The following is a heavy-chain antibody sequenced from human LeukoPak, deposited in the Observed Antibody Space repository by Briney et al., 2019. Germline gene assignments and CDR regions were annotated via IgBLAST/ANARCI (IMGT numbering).Heavy chain of an antibody. D-gene: IGHD3-22*01. V-gene: IGHV1-2*02. CDR1: GYTFTDYY. Sequence: ASVKVSCKTSGYTFTDYYIHWVRQAPGQGPEWMGWINPNSGGTNYAQNLQGRVTMTRDTSISTAYMELSRLRSDDTAVYYCARLKGYYEVDYWGQGTLVTVSS. CDR2: INPNSGGT. J-gene: IGHJ4*02. CDR3: ARLKGYYEVDY.